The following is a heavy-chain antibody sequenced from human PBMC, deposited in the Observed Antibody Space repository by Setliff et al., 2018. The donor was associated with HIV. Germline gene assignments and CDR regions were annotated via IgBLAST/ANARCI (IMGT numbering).Heavy chain of an antibody. CDR1: GFTFSGYG. CDR2: IRYDGDNK. Sequence: LSCAASGFTFSGYGMYWVRQAPGKGLEWVAFIRYDGDNKYYADSVKGRFTISRDNSKNTLYLQMNSLRAKDAAVYYCAKAFGYCSGGSCPVLMDVWGKGTTVTVSS. D-gene: IGHD2-15*01. J-gene: IGHJ6*03. CDR3: AKAFGYCSGGSCPVLMDV. V-gene: IGHV3-30*02.